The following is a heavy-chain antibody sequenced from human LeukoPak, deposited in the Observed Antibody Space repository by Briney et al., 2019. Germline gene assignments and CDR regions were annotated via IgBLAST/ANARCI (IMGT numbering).Heavy chain of an antibody. CDR3: TRGGTTFDY. V-gene: IGHV3-74*01. Sequence: PGGSLRLSCAASGFTFSRYWMHWVRQAPGKGLVWVSRLDTDGSTTAYADSVKGRFTISRDNAKNTLYLQMNSLRAEDTAIYYCTRGGTTFDYWGQGTLVTVSS. CDR2: LDTDGSTT. J-gene: IGHJ4*02. D-gene: IGHD1-1*01. CDR1: GFTFSRYW.